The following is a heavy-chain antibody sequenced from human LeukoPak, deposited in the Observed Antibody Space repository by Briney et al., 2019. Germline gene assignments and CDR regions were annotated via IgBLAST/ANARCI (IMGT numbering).Heavy chain of an antibody. J-gene: IGHJ4*02. CDR3: ASFGISWRSSY. CDR2: ISDDGSYT. Sequence: LAGGSLRLSCAASGFSSSSHWVHWVRQAPGKGLVWVSRISDDGSYTSNVDSVKGRFTISRDNVNNMLYLHMNSLRAEDTAVYYCASFGISWRSSYWGQGTLVTVSS. V-gene: IGHV3-74*01. D-gene: IGHD2-21*01. CDR1: GFSSSSHW.